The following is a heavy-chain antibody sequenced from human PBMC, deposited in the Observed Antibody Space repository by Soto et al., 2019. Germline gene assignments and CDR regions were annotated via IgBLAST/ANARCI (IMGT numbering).Heavy chain of an antibody. V-gene: IGHV3-74*01. J-gene: IGHJ4*02. CDR3: AKGGRRHLDY. CDR1: GFTVSGYW. CDR2: INSDGTTT. Sequence: EVQLVESGGGLVQPGGSLRLSCAASGFTVSGYWMHWVRQVPGKGLVWVSRINSDGTTTSYADSVKGRFTISRDNAKNTLYLQMNSLRAEDTAVYYCAKGGRRHLDYWGQGTLVTVSS.